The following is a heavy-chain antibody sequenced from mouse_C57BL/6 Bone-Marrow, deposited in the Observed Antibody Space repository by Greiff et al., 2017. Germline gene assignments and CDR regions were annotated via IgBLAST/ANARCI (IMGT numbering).Heavy chain of an antibody. CDR2: ISDGGSYT. D-gene: IGHD4-1*01. J-gene: IGHJ2*01. CDR3: ARGLGSY. V-gene: IGHV5-4*03. CDR1: GFTFSSYA. Sequence: EVKLVESGGGLVKPGGSLKLSCAASGFTFSSYAMSWVRQTPEKRLEWVATISDGGSYTYYPDNVKGRFPISRDNAKNNLYLQMSHLKSEDTAMYYCARGLGSYWGQGTTLTVSS.